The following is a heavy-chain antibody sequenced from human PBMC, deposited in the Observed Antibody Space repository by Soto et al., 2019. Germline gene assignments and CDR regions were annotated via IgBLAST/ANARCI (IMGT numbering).Heavy chain of an antibody. CDR2: IYYSGST. V-gene: IGHV4-59*08. CDR1: GGSISSYY. D-gene: IGHD3-16*01. J-gene: IGHJ4*02. CDR3: ARYTYDYVWGSFCYFDY. Sequence: QVQLQESGPGLVKPSETLSLTCTVSGGSISSYYWSWIRQPPGKGLEWIGYIYYSGSTNYNPSLTSRVTRSVXXSXHXXSRKRSSVTAADTAVYYCARYTYDYVWGSFCYFDYWGQGTLVTVSS.